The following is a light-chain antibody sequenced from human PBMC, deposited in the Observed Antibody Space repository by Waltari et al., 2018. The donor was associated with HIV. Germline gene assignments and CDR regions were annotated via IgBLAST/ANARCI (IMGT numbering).Light chain of an antibody. J-gene: IGKJ4*01. CDR2: WAS. CDR3: QQFSLSPPLT. V-gene: IGKV4-1*01. Sequence: DIVMTQSPDSLAMSLGERATINCRSSQSLFNGSNTKNRLAWYQQKPGQPPKLLISWASTRESGVADRFSGSGSGTDFTLTINSLQAEDVAVYYCQQFSLSPPLTFGGGTKVEI. CDR1: QSLFNGSNTKNR.